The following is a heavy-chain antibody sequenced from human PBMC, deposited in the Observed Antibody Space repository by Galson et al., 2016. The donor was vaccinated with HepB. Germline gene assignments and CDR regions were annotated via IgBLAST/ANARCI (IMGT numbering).Heavy chain of an antibody. CDR3: ARLHFDTFPSPGY. V-gene: IGHV3-48*04. CDR2: ISGSGGII. D-gene: IGHD3-9*01. Sequence: SLRLSCAVSGFTFSSQSMNWVRQAPGKGLEWVSYISGSGGIIFYADSVKGRFTISRDNAKNSVYLEMNSLRAEDTAVYYCARLHFDTFPSPGYWGQGTQVTVSS. J-gene: IGHJ4*02. CDR1: GFTFSSQS.